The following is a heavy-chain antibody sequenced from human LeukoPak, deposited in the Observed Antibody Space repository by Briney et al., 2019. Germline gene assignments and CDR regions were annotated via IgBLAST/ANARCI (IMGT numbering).Heavy chain of an antibody. J-gene: IGHJ4*02. V-gene: IGHV4-59*01. CDR1: GDSISSYS. CDR3: ARVASITGAADY. Sequence: SETLSLTCTVSGDSISSYSWSWIRQPPGKGLEWIGYIYYSGSTNYNPSLKSRVTISVDTSKNQFSLKLSSVTAADTAVYYCARVASITGAADYWGQGTVVTVSS. D-gene: IGHD1-20*01. CDR2: IYYSGST.